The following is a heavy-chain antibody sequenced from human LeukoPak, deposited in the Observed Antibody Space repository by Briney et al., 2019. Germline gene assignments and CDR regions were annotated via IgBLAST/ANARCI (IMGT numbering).Heavy chain of an antibody. CDR1: GLTVSNAW. CDR2: IKSKTDGGTT. D-gene: IGHD2-15*01. J-gene: IGHJ4*02. V-gene: IGHV3-15*01. CDR3: ARENNCSGGSCPLDY. Sequence: SRGSLRLSCAASGLTVSNAWMSWVRQAPGKGLEWVGRIKSKTDGGTTDYAAPVKGGFTISRDNAKNSLYLQMNSLRAEDTAVYYCARENNCSGGSCPLDYWGQGTLVTVSS.